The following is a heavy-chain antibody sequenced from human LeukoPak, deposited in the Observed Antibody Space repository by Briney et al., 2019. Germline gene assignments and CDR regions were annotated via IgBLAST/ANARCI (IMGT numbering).Heavy chain of an antibody. CDR1: GGSISSYY. D-gene: IGHD6-6*01. Sequence: SETLSLTCTISGGSISSYYWSWIRQPPGKGLEWIGYIYYSGSTNYNPSLKSRVTISVDTSKNQFSLKLSSVTAADTAVYYCARSIAPQPEAAFHIWGQGTMVTVSS. J-gene: IGHJ3*02. V-gene: IGHV4-59*01. CDR3: ARSIAPQPEAAFHI. CDR2: IYYSGST.